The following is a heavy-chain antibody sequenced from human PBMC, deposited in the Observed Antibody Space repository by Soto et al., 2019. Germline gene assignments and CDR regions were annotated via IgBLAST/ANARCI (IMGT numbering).Heavy chain of an antibody. V-gene: IGHV1-3*01. D-gene: IGHD3-3*01. CDR3: ARDGRFLEWLSHDY. CDR2: INAGNGNT. J-gene: IGHJ4*02. Sequence: GQGLEWMGLINAGNGNTKSSQKCQGRVTITRDTSASTAYMELSSVRSEDTDVYYCARDGRFLEWLSHDYWGQGTLVTVSS.